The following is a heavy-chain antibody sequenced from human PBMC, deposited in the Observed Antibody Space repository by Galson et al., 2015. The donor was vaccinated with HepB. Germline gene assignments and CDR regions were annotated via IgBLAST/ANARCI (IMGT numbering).Heavy chain of an antibody. J-gene: IGHJ6*02. CDR2: IFPGDSDS. V-gene: IGHV5-51*03. Sequence: QSGAEVKKPGDSLKISCKTSGFDFPTHWIAWVRQRPGKGLEWMGIIFPGDSDSIYSPSFEGQVTMSVDKSISTAYLQWSSLKASDTGMYYCARRDRGTYAMDVWGQGTTVTVSS. CDR3: ARRDRGTYAMDV. CDR1: GFDFPTHW. D-gene: IGHD1-26*01.